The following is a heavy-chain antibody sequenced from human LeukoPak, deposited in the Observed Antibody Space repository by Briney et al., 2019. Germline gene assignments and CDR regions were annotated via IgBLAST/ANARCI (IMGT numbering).Heavy chain of an antibody. CDR1: GYTFTSYD. D-gene: IGHD3-3*01. J-gene: IGHJ3*02. CDR3: AKGRFLEWLLDAFDI. Sequence: ASVKVSCKASGYTFTSYDINWVRQATGQGLEWMGWMNPNSGNTGYAQKFQGRVTMTRNTSISTAYMELSSLRSEDTAVYYCAKGRFLEWLLDAFDIWGQGTMVTVSS. V-gene: IGHV1-8*01. CDR2: MNPNSGNT.